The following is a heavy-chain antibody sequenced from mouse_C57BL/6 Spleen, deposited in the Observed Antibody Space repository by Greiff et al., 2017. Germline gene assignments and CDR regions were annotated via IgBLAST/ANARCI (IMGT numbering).Heavy chain of an antibody. CDR2: IHPNSGST. J-gene: IGHJ4*01. V-gene: IGHV1-64*01. CDR1: GYTFTSYW. CDR3: ASPDGPRQRKAMDY. D-gene: IGHD2-3*01. Sequence: QVQLQQPGAELVKPGASVKLSCKASGYTFTSYWMHWVKQRPGQGLEWIGMIHPNSGSTNYNEKFKSKATLTVDKSSSTAYMQLSSLTSEDSAVYYCASPDGPRQRKAMDYWGQGTSVTVSS.